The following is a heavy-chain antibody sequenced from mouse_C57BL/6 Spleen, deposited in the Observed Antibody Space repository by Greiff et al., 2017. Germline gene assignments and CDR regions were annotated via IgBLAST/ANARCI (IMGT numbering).Heavy chain of an antibody. CDR2: ISYSGST. J-gene: IGHJ3*01. D-gene: IGHD2-1*01. CDR1: GYSITSDY. V-gene: IGHV3-8*01. Sequence: EVMLVESGPGLAKPSQTLSLTCSVTGYSITSDYWNWIRKFPGNKLEYIGYISYSGSTYYNPSLKSRISITRDTSKNQNYLQLNSVTTEDTATYDCARGGYGNYAWFAYWGQGTLVTVFA. CDR3: ARGGYGNYAWFAY.